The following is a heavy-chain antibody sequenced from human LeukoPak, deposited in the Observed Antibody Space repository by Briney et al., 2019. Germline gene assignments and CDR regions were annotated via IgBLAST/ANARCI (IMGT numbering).Heavy chain of an antibody. J-gene: IGHJ3*02. CDR1: GDSVSSNSAT. V-gene: IGHV6-1*01. Sequence: SQTLSLICAISGDSVSSNSATWNWIRQSPSRGLEWLGRTYYGSKWYNDYAVSVKSRITINPDTSKNQFSLQLSSVTPEDTAVYYCARAPGGDDAFDIWGQGTMVTVSS. D-gene: IGHD7-27*01. CDR3: ARAPGGDDAFDI. CDR2: TYYGSKWYN.